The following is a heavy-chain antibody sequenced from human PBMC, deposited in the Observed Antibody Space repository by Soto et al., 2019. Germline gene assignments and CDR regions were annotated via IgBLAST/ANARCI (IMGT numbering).Heavy chain of an antibody. CDR3: ARDRRGSLSSRIAD. D-gene: IGHD3-16*01. CDR2: INPSGETA. J-gene: IGHJ4*02. CDR1: GESFRMHY. Sequence: GASVKVSCKASGESFRMHYMHWVRQAPGQGPEWMGMINPSGETANYAQRFQGRVTMTRDTATDTVYMGLSSLTSGDTAVYYCARDRRGSLSSRIADWGQGTLVTVSS. V-gene: IGHV1-46*01.